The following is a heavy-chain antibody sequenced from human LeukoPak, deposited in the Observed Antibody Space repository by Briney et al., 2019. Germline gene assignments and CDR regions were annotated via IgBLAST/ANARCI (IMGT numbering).Heavy chain of an antibody. J-gene: IGHJ3*02. Sequence: ASVKVSCKASGYTFTSYGISWVRQAPGQGLEWMGWISAYNGNTNYAQELQGRVTMTTDTSTSTAYMELRSLRSDDTAVYYCAREKYSSSWYDAFDIWGQGTMVTVSS. CDR1: GYTFTSYG. D-gene: IGHD6-13*01. V-gene: IGHV1-18*01. CDR2: ISAYNGNT. CDR3: AREKYSSSWYDAFDI.